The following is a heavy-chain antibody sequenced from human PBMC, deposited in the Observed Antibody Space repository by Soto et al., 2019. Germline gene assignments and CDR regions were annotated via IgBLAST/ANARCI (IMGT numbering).Heavy chain of an antibody. CDR3: ARELERTFDY. CDR2: ISYDGSNK. CDR1: GFTFSSYA. J-gene: IGHJ4*02. Sequence: QVQLVESGGGVVQPGRSLRLSCAVSGFTFSSYAMHWVRQAPGKGLVWVAVISYDGSNKYYADSVKGRFTISRDNSKNMLYLQMNSLRAEDTAVYYCARELERTFDYWGQGTLVTVSS. D-gene: IGHD1-1*01. V-gene: IGHV3-30-3*01.